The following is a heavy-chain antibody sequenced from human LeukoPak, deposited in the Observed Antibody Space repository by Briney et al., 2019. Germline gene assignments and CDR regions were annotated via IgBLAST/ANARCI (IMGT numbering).Heavy chain of an antibody. CDR2: INPNSGGT. J-gene: IGHJ4*02. Sequence: ASVKVSCKASGYTFTGYYMRWVRQAPGQGLEWMGWINPNSGGTNYAQKFQGRVTMTRDTSISTAYMELSRLRSDDTAVYYCATHGWAVTTSASPHYSDYWGQGTLVTVSS. V-gene: IGHV1-2*02. CDR1: GYTFTGYY. D-gene: IGHD4-17*01. CDR3: ATHGWAVTTSASPHYSDY.